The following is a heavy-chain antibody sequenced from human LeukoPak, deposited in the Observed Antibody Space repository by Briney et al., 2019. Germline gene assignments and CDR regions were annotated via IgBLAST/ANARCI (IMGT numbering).Heavy chain of an antibody. J-gene: IGHJ4*02. Sequence: GGSLTLSCPPSGFTFTSYGMHWVRQAPGQGVGWVAVLWYDGSNKYYADSVKRRFTIARDNSKNTLYLQMNSLRAEDTAVYYCARDESSGSYYYYFDYWGQGTLVAVSS. CDR2: LWYDGSNK. D-gene: IGHD1-26*01. CDR1: GFTFTSYG. V-gene: IGHV3-33*01. CDR3: ARDESSGSYYYYFDY.